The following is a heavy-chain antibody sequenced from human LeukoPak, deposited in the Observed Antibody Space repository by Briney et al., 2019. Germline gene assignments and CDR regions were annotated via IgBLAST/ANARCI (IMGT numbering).Heavy chain of an antibody. J-gene: IGHJ3*01. CDR3: VKDMGFDLLKDAFHV. CDR2: AYYSGTN. D-gene: IGHD3-9*01. V-gene: IGHV4-59*01. Sequence: SETLSLTCHVSGGYITTYYWSWIRQPPGKRLEWIGYAYYSGTNEYNPSLRSRLTMSADASRNQFSLTLSSVTAADTAFYYCVKDMGFDLLKDAFHVWGQGTLVTVSS. CDR1: GGYITTYY.